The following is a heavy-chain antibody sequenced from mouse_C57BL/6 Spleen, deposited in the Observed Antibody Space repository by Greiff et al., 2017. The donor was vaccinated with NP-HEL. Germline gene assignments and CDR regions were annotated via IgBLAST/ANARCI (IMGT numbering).Heavy chain of an antibody. V-gene: IGHV5-4*01. CDR3: ARDTGTGWFAY. Sequence: DVHLVESGGGLVKPGGSLKLSCAASGFTFSSYAMSWVRQTPEKRLEWVATISDGGSYTYYPDNVKGRFTISRAKAKKNLYLQMSHRKSEDKAMYDCARDTGTGWFAYWGQGTLVTVSA. J-gene: IGHJ3*01. CDR1: GFTFSSYA. CDR2: ISDGGSYT. D-gene: IGHD4-1*01.